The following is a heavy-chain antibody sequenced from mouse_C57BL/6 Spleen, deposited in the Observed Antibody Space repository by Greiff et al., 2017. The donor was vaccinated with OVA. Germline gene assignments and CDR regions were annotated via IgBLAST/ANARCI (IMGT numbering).Heavy chain of an antibody. CDR2: IYPGDGDT. D-gene: IGHD4-1*01. CDR3: ASNWVAWFAY. Sequence: QVQLKESGPELVKPGASVKISCKASGYAFSSSWMNWVKQRPGKGLEWIGRIYPGDGDTNYNGKFKGKATLTADKSSSTAYMQLSSLTSEDSAVYFCASNWVAWFAYWGQGTLVTVSA. CDR1: GYAFSSSW. J-gene: IGHJ3*01. V-gene: IGHV1-82*01.